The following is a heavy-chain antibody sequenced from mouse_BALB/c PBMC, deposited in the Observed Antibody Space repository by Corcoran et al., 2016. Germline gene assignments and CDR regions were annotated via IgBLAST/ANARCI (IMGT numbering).Heavy chain of an antibody. D-gene: IGHD4-1*01. V-gene: IGHV4-2*02. CDR2: INPGSSTI. CDR3: ARLANWDAMDY. J-gene: IGHJ4*01. Sequence: EVKLLETGGGLVQPGGSLDLSCAASGFAFSRYWISWARQAPGKGQEWIGEINPGSSTINYTPSLKDKFIISRDNAKNTLYLQMSKVRSEDTALYYCARLANWDAMDYWGQGTSVTVSS. CDR1: GFAFSRYW.